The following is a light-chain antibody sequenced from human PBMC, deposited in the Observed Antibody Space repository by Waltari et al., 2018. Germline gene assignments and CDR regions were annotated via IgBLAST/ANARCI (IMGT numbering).Light chain of an antibody. Sequence: IVLTQSPLSLPVTPGEPASISCRSSQSLLISAGYSSLDWYFHKPGQPPQLLIYDTSGRPAGVPDRCTGSGSGTDLTLKSRRVGAEDVGVYYCMQGLQIPVTFGQGTTLEIK. CDR2: DTS. CDR3: MQGLQIPVT. J-gene: IGKJ2*01. CDR1: QSLLISAGYSS. V-gene: IGKV2-28*01.